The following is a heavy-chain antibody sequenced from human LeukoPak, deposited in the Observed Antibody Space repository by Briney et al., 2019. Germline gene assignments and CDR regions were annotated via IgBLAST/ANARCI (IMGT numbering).Heavy chain of an antibody. CDR1: GGSISSSNW. D-gene: IGHD3-22*01. Sequence: SETLSLTCAVSGGSISSSNWWSWVRQPPGKGLEWIGEIYHSGSTSYNPSLKSRVTISVDKSKNQFSLKLSSVTAADTAVYYCARTYYYDSSGYYYGCWFDPWGQGTLVTVSS. CDR2: IYHSGST. V-gene: IGHV4-4*02. CDR3: ARTYYYDSSGYYYGCWFDP. J-gene: IGHJ5*02.